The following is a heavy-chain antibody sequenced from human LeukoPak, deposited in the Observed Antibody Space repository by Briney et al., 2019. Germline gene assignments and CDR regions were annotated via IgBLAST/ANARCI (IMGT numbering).Heavy chain of an antibody. CDR3: ARMILRTVTTPNWFDP. Sequence: SETLSLTCTVSGGSISSSYWSWIRQPPGKGLEGIGYIHDSGSTYYNPSLKRRVTISVDTSKNQFSLKLSSVTAADTAVYYCARMILRTVTTPNWFDPWGQGTLVTVSS. CDR1: GGSISSSY. J-gene: IGHJ5*02. V-gene: IGHV4-59*08. D-gene: IGHD4-17*01. CDR2: IHDSGST.